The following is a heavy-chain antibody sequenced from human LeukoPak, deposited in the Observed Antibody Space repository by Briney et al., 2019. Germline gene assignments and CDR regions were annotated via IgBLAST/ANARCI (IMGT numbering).Heavy chain of an antibody. J-gene: IGHJ4*02. CDR1: GYTFTSYG. D-gene: IGHD2-15*01. V-gene: IGHV1-18*01. CDR3: ARDRCSGGSCYFDY. Sequence: ASVKFSCKASGYTFTSYGISWVHQAPGQGLEWMGWISAYNGNTNYAQKLQGRVTMTTDTSTSTAYMELRSLRSDDTAVYYCARDRCSGGSCYFDYWGQGTLVTVSS. CDR2: ISAYNGNT.